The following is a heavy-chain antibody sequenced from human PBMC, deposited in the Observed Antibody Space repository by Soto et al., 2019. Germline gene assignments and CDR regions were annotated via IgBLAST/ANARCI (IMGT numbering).Heavy chain of an antibody. V-gene: IGHV3-48*02. J-gene: IGHJ4*02. CDR2: ISSGSSTI. CDR3: ARDAQLDR. Sequence: PGGFLRLSCAASGFTVSSSYLKWVRQAPGKGLEWVAYISSGSSTIYYADSVKGRFTISRDNAKNSLYLQMNSLRDEDTAVYSCARDAQLDRWGQGTLVTVSS. CDR1: GFTVSSSY. D-gene: IGHD1-1*01.